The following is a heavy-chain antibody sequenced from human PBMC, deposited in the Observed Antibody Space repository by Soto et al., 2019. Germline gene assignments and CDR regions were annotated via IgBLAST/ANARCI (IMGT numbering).Heavy chain of an antibody. CDR2: ISGNGGST. CDR3: AKDLRLGELSLYGIDY. CDR1: GFTFSSYA. Sequence: EVQLLESGGGLVQPGGSLRLSCAASGFTFSSYAMSWVRQAPGKGLEGVSGISGNGGSTYYADSVKGRFTISRDNSKNTLYLQMNSLTAEDTAVFYCAKDLRLGELSLYGIDYWGQGTLVTVSS. J-gene: IGHJ4*02. V-gene: IGHV3-23*01. D-gene: IGHD3-16*02.